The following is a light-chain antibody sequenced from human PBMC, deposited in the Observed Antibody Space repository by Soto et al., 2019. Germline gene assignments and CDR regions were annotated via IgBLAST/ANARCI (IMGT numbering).Light chain of an antibody. J-gene: IGKJ1*01. V-gene: IGKV3D-7*01. CDR3: QQDCNLPPT. Sequence: PGERVTLSCRASQSVSSSYLTWYQQKPGQAPSLLIYGASTRATSIPARFSGSGSGTDFTLTISSLLPEDFAVYYCQQDCNLPPTFGQGSTVEVK. CDR2: GAS. CDR1: QSVSSSY.